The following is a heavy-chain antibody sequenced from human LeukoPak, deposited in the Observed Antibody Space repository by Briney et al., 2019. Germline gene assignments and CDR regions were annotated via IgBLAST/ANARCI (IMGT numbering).Heavy chain of an antibody. CDR1: GGSISSYY. V-gene: IGHV4-59*08. J-gene: IGHJ3*02. CDR2: IYYSGST. Sequence: PSETLSLTCTVSGGSISSYYWSWIRQPPGKGLEWIGYIYYSGSTNYNPSLKSRVTISVDTSKNQFSLKLSSVTAADTAVYYRASGRAITVTTGYDAFDIWGQGTMVTVSS. D-gene: IGHD4-17*01. CDR3: ASGRAITVTTGYDAFDI.